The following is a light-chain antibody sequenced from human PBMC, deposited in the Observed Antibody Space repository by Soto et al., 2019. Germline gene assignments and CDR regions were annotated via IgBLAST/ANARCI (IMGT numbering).Light chain of an antibody. Sequence: QSVLTQPPSVSAAPGQRVTISCSGSSSNIGGNSVSWYQQLPGTAPKLLIYDDDKRPSGIPDRFSGSKSGTSASLAITGLQAEDEADYFCQSYDSSLSGWVVFGGGTQLTVL. V-gene: IGLV1-51*01. CDR1: SSNIGGNS. CDR3: QSYDSSLSGWVV. J-gene: IGLJ2*01. CDR2: DDD.